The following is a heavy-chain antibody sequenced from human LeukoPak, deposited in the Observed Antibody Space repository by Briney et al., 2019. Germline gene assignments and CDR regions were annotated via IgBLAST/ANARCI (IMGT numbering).Heavy chain of an antibody. V-gene: IGHV3-23*01. CDR2: ISGSGDTT. D-gene: IGHD6-19*01. CDR3: ANLLIAVAGTGWFDP. J-gene: IGHJ5*02. Sequence: GGSLRLSCAVSGFTFSNYAISWVRQAPGKGLEWVSSISGSGDTTYYADPVKGQFTISRDNSKNTLYLQMNSLRAEDTAVYYCANLLIAVAGTGWFDPWGQGTLVTVSS. CDR1: GFTFSNYA.